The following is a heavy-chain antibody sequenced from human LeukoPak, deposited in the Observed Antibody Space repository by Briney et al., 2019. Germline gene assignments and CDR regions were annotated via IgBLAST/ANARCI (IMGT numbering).Heavy chain of an antibody. Sequence: GGSLRLSCAASGFTFNTYSMNWVRQAPGRGLEWVSYISSSSSNIYYADSVKGRFTISRDNAKNSLFLQMNSLRAEDTAVYYCAGGGYSSRMLGFDPWGQGTLVTVSS. CDR3: AGGGYSSRMLGFDP. CDR1: GFTFNTYS. J-gene: IGHJ5*02. CDR2: ISSSSSNI. V-gene: IGHV3-48*01. D-gene: IGHD6-13*01.